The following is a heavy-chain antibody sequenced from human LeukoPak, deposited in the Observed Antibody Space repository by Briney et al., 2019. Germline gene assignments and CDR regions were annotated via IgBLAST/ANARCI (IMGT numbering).Heavy chain of an antibody. J-gene: IGHJ4*02. CDR2: IKQDGSEK. Sequence: GGSLRLSCAASGFTFSTYWMSWVRQAPGKGLEWVANIKQDGSEKYYVDSVKGRFTISRDNAKNSLYLQMNSLRAEDTAVYYCTEGSETFAYWGQGTLVTVSS. D-gene: IGHD3-10*01. V-gene: IGHV3-7*01. CDR1: GFTFSTYW. CDR3: TEGSETFAY.